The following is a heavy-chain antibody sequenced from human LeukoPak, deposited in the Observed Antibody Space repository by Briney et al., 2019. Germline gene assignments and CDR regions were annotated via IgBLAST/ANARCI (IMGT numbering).Heavy chain of an antibody. D-gene: IGHD4-17*01. J-gene: IGHJ4*02. Sequence: SETLSLTCTVSGGSLSSSSYYWGWIRQPPGKGLEWIGSIYYRGSTYYNPSLKSRVTISVDTSKNQFSLKLTSVTAADTAVYYCARRGDYEFDSWGQGTLVTVSS. CDR2: IYYRGST. V-gene: IGHV4-39*01. CDR3: ARRGDYEFDS. CDR1: GGSLSSSSYY.